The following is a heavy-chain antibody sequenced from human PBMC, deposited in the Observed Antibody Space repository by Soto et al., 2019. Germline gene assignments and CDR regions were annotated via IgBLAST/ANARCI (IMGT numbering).Heavy chain of an antibody. CDR1: GGSISSSSYY. Sequence: QLQLQESGPGLVKPSETLSLTCTVSGGSISSSSYYWGWIRQPPGKGLEWIGSIYYSGSTYYNPSLKSRVTISVDTSKNQFSLKLSSVTAADTAVYYCASVSYYDFWSGYYRAQPPYYYYYMDVWGKGTTVTVSS. D-gene: IGHD3-3*01. V-gene: IGHV4-39*01. CDR2: IYYSGST. CDR3: ASVSYYDFWSGYYRAQPPYYYYYMDV. J-gene: IGHJ6*03.